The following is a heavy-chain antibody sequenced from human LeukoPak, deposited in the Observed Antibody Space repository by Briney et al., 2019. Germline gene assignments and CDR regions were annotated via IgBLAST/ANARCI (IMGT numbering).Heavy chain of an antibody. Sequence: PSETLSLTCTVSGDSISSYYWSWIRQSPGKGLEWIGYLYYTGSTNYNPSLKSQVTISVDTSKNQFSLKLSSVTAADTAVYYCARLDTAIVEWYFDLWGRGTLVTVSS. CDR1: GDSISSYY. CDR2: LYYTGST. J-gene: IGHJ2*01. D-gene: IGHD5-18*01. V-gene: IGHV4-59*01. CDR3: ARLDTAIVEWYFDL.